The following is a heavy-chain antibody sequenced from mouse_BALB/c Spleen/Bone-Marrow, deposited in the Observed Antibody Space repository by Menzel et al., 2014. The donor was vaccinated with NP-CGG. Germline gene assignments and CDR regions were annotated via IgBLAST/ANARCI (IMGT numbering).Heavy chain of an antibody. J-gene: IGHJ4*01. CDR2: ISSGGSYT. CDR3: AREGLRRRAAMDY. D-gene: IGHD2-4*01. V-gene: IGHV5-9-4*01. CDR1: GFTFSSYA. Sequence: VQLQQSGGGLVKPGGSLKLSCAASGFTFSSYAVSWVRQSPEKRLEWVAEISSGGSYTYYPDTVTGRFTISRDNAKNTLYLEMSSLRSEDTAMYYCAREGLRRRAAMDYWGQGTSVTVSS.